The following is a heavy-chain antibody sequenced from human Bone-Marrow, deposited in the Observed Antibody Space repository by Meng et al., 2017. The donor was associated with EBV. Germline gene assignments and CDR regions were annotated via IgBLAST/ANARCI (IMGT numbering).Heavy chain of an antibody. CDR2: LIPFLDAP. V-gene: IGHV1-69*11. CDR3: ASEAGRGYTSDY. Sequence: QVQGGQAVAEGKKPGSSVTVACKTAGGHFNRDAISWVRQAPGQGRVWMGWLIPFLDAPNYAKKFQGRDTITADESTSTHYMEFSSLRSEDTAVYYCASEAGRGYTSDYWGQGTLVTVSS. CDR1: GGHFNRDA. D-gene: IGHD3-10*01. J-gene: IGHJ4*02.